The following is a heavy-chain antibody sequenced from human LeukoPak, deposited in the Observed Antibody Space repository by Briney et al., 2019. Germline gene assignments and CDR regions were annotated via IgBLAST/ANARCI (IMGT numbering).Heavy chain of an antibody. V-gene: IGHV3-30*03. CDR2: ISYDGSNK. CDR3: AQGLTFDY. D-gene: IGHD3/OR15-3a*01. CDR1: GFTFSSYG. Sequence: GGSLRLSCAASGFTFSSYGMHWVRQAPGKGLEWVAVISYDGSNKYYADSVKGRFTISRDNSENTLYLQMNSLRAEDTAVYYCAQGLTFDYWGQGTLVTVSS. J-gene: IGHJ4*02.